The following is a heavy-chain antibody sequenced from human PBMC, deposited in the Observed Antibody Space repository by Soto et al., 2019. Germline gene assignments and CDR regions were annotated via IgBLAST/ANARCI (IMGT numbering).Heavy chain of an antibody. J-gene: IGHJ5*02. CDR1: GGTVSSYA. D-gene: IGHD3-22*01. CDR3: AGDPLTSSAQDGRGGFDP. V-gene: IGHV1-69*06. CDR2: IIPIFGTA. Sequence: QVQLVQSGAEVKKPGSSVKVSCKASGGTVSSYAISWVRQAPGQGLEWMGGIIPIFGTAHYAQKFQGRVTITADKSTSTAYMELSSLRSEETAVYYCAGDPLTSSAQDGRGGFDPWGQGTLVTVSS.